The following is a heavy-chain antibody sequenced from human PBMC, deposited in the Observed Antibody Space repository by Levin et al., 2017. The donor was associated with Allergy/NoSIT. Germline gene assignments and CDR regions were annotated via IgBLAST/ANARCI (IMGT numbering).Heavy chain of an antibody. Sequence: GESLKISCAASGFTFSNAWMSWVRQAPGKGLEWVGRIKSKTDGGTTDYAAPVKGRFTISRDDSKNTLYLQMNSLKTEDTAVYYCTPAGAAYYDILTGYLYWGQGTLVTVSS. V-gene: IGHV3-15*01. CDR1: GFTFSNAW. J-gene: IGHJ4*02. CDR3: TPAGAAYYDILTGYLY. D-gene: IGHD3-9*01. CDR2: IKSKTDGGTT.